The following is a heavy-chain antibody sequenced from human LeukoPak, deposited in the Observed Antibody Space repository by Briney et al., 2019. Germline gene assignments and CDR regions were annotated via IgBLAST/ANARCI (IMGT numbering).Heavy chain of an antibody. Sequence: GGSLRLSCAASGFTFSAYSMHWVRQAPGKGLEWVSSLSSSSTYIYYSDSVKGRFTISRDNAKNSLYLQMNSLRAEDTAVYYCARDVHPTGYSSSSLYWGLGTLVTVSS. V-gene: IGHV3-21*01. CDR3: ARDVHPTGYSSSSLY. D-gene: IGHD6-13*01. CDR1: GFTFSAYS. J-gene: IGHJ4*02. CDR2: LSSSSTYI.